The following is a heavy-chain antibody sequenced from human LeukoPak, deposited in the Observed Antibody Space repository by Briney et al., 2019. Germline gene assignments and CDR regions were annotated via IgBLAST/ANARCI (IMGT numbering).Heavy chain of an antibody. V-gene: IGHV1-2*02. Sequence: ASVKVSCKASGYTFTGYYMHWVRQAPGQGLEWMGWINPNSGGTNYAQKFQGRVTMTRDTSISTAYMELSRLRSDDTAVYYCARAHATLDWLLPEYFQHWGQGTLVTVSS. D-gene: IGHD3-9*01. CDR2: INPNSGGT. CDR3: ARAHATLDWLLPEYFQH. J-gene: IGHJ1*01. CDR1: GYTFTGYY.